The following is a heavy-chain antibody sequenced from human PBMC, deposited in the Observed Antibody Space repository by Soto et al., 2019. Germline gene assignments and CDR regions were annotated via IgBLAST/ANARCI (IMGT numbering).Heavy chain of an antibody. CDR1: GFTLRSYA. V-gene: IGHV3-23*01. CDR3: AKGGTAMNPFDP. D-gene: IGHD5-18*01. J-gene: IGHJ5*02. Sequence: AGGSLRLSCAASGFTLRSYAMSWVRQAPGKGLEWVSGISGSSTSTYYADSVKGRFTISRDNSKNTLYLQMNSLRAEDTAVYYCAKGGTAMNPFDPWGQGTLVTVSS. CDR2: ISGSSTST.